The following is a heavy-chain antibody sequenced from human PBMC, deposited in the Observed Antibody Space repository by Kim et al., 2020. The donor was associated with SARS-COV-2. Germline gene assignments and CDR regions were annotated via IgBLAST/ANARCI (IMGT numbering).Heavy chain of an antibody. CDR1: GFTFDDYA. J-gene: IGHJ3*02. V-gene: IGHV3-9*01. CDR3: AKDDVAAAGTWNAFDI. Sequence: GGSLRLSCAASGFTFDDYAMHWVRQAPGKGLEWVSGISWNSGSIGYADSVKGRFTISRDNAKNSLYLQMNSLRAEDTALYYCAKDDVAAAGTWNAFDIWGQGTMVTVSS. D-gene: IGHD6-13*01. CDR2: ISWNSGSI.